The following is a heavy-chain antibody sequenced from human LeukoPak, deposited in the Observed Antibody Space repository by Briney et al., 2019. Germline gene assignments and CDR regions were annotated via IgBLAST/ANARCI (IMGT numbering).Heavy chain of an antibody. CDR3: AREDYDSSGYSQIDY. Sequence: GASVKVSCKASGYTFTNYGISWVRQAPGQGLEWMGWISAYNGNTNYAQKLQGRITMTTDTSTSTAYMELRSLRSDDTAVYYCAREDYDSSGYSQIDYWGQGTLVTVSS. D-gene: IGHD3-22*01. CDR1: GYTFTNYG. V-gene: IGHV1-18*01. J-gene: IGHJ4*02. CDR2: ISAYNGNT.